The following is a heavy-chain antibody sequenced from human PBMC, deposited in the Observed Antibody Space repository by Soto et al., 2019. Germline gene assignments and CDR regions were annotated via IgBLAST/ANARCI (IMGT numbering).Heavy chain of an antibody. CDR1: GGSVTNSSYY. V-gene: IGHV4-39*01. CDR3: VSQRTTVPTQAYFDY. J-gene: IGHJ4*01. CDR2: VYYSGRT. Sequence: SETLSLTCTVSGGSVTNSSYYWGWIRQSPGKGLEWIVSVYYSGRTYSKSSVKRRVTISVDTSKNRFSLSLNSVTASDTAVYFCVSQRTTVPTQAYFDYWGPEPWSPSPQ. D-gene: IGHD4-17*01.